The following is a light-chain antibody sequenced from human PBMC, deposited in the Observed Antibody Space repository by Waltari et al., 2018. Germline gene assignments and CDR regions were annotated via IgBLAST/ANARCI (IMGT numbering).Light chain of an antibody. Sequence: EIVLTQSPATLSLSPGERATLSCRASQSVSSYLAWYQQKPGQAPRLLIYDASNRATGIPARFSGSGSETDFTLTISSLEPEDFAVYYCQQRSNWPRTLGQGTKVEIK. CDR2: DAS. J-gene: IGKJ1*01. V-gene: IGKV3-11*01. CDR3: QQRSNWPRT. CDR1: QSVSSY.